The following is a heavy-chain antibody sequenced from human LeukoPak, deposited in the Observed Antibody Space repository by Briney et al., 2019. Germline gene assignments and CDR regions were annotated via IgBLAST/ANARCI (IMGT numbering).Heavy chain of an antibody. V-gene: IGHV1-2*02. D-gene: IGHD5-12*01. CDR3: AREVDKVTTFRSLYLDS. CDR2: LNPDSGGT. Sequence: ASVKVSCKASGYTFTDYYIHFVRQAPGRPLEWMGWLNPDSGGTNYAPKFRGRVTMTRDISVNTAYMEVTRLISDDTAMYYCAREVDKVTTFRSLYLDSWGQGSLVTVSS. J-gene: IGHJ4*02. CDR1: GYTFTDYY.